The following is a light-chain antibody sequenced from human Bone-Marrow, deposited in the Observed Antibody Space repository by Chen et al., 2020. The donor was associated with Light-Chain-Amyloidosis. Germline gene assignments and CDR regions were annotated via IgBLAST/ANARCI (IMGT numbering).Light chain of an antibody. CDR1: RSDIGAYNY. J-gene: IGLJ2*01. Sequence: QSDLTQPASVSWSPGQSITISCTGTRSDIGAYNYVSWYQQYPGKAPKLIISDVSNRPLGVSNRFSGSKSGDTASLTISGLQAEDAAEYYCSSQSSSSTPVIFGGGPKLTVL. CDR3: SSQSSSSTPVI. V-gene: IGLV2-14*01. CDR2: DVS.